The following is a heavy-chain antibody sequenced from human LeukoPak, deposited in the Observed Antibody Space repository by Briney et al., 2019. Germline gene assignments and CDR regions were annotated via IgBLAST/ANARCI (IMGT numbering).Heavy chain of an antibody. J-gene: IGHJ5*02. V-gene: IGHV4-30-2*01. Sequence: SQTLSLTCAVSGGSISSGGYSWSWIRQPPGKGLEWIGYIYHSGSTYYNPSLKSRVTISVDRSKNQFSLKLSSVTAADTAVYYCARGKRGAAAGENWFDPWGQGTLVTVSS. CDR3: ARGKRGAAAGENWFDP. CDR2: IYHSGST. D-gene: IGHD6-13*01. CDR1: GGSISSGGYS.